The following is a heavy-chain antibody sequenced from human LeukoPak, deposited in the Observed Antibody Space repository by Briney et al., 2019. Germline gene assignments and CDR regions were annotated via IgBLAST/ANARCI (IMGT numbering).Heavy chain of an antibody. D-gene: IGHD3-3*01. CDR2: IRYDGSNK. J-gene: IGHJ4*02. Sequence: GGSLRLSCAASGFTFSSYSMNWVRQAPGKGLEWVAFIRYDGSNKYYADSVKGRFTISRDNSKNTLYLQMNSLRAEDTAVYYCAKDDFWSGYLDYWGQGTLVTVSS. CDR3: AKDDFWSGYLDY. CDR1: GFTFSSYS. V-gene: IGHV3-30*02.